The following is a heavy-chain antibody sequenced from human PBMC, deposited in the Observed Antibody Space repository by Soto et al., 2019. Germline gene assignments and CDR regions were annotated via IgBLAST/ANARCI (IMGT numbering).Heavy chain of an antibody. J-gene: IGHJ4*02. V-gene: IGHV3-23*05. CDR3: VKGVETLRLGAFAL. CDR2: IAFTGSAT. Sequence: GGSLRLSCATSGFTFHDYAMSWVRQAPGKGLEWVSAIAFTGSATYYADSVKGRFTISRDNSKNIVYLQMNSLRVDDTALYYWVKGVETLRLGAFALWGQGTQVTVSS. CDR1: GFTFHDYA. D-gene: IGHD3-3*01.